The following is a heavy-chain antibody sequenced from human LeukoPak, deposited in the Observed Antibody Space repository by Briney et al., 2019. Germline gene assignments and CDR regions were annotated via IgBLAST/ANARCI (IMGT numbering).Heavy chain of an antibody. Sequence: SETLSLTCTVSGGSISSYYWSWTRQPAGKGLEWIGRIYTSGSTNYNPSLKSRVTMSVDTSKNQFSLKLSSVTAADTAVYCCARGREITVPPYYYYYMDVWGKGTTVTVSS. CDR1: GGSISSYY. J-gene: IGHJ6*03. CDR3: ARGREITVPPYYYYYMDV. V-gene: IGHV4-4*07. D-gene: IGHD1-14*01. CDR2: IYTSGST.